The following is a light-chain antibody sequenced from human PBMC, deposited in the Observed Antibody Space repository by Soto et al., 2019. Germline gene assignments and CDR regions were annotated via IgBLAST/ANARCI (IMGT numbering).Light chain of an antibody. V-gene: IGKV3-20*01. J-gene: IGKJ5*01. CDR2: GVS. Sequence: EIVMTQSPATLSVSPGEGVTLSCRASQTVPSRIAWYQQKPGQAPSLLIYGVSSRATGIPDRFSGSGSGTDFTLTISRLEPEDFAVYHCQQYGSSPLITFGQGTRLEIK. CDR3: QQYGSSPLIT. CDR1: QTVPSR.